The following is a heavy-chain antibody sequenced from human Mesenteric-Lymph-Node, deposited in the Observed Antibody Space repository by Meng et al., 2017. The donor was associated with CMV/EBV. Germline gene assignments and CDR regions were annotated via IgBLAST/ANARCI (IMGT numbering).Heavy chain of an antibody. J-gene: IGHJ4*02. Sequence: GGSLRLSCAASGFTFSSYAMHWVRQAPGKGLEWVAVIWYDGSNKYYADSVKGRFTISRDNSKNTLYLQMNGLRAEDTAVYYCAKDRGPMVVTLGLDYWGQGTLVTVSS. CDR1: GFTFSSYA. V-gene: IGHV3-33*06. D-gene: IGHD4-23*01. CDR3: AKDRGPMVVTLGLDY. CDR2: IWYDGSNK.